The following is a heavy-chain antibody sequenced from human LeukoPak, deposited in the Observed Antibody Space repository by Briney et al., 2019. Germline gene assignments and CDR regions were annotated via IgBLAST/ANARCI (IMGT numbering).Heavy chain of an antibody. CDR2: IYHSGST. J-gene: IGHJ4*02. D-gene: IGHD2-21*02. V-gene: IGHV4-30-2*01. Sequence: SETLSLTCAVSGGSISSGGYPWSWIRQPPGKGLEWIGYIYHSGSTYYNPSLKSRVTISVDRSKNQFSLKLSSVTAADTAVYYCARGRGGDRPFDYWGQGTLVTVSS. CDR1: GGSISSGGYP. CDR3: ARGRGGDRPFDY.